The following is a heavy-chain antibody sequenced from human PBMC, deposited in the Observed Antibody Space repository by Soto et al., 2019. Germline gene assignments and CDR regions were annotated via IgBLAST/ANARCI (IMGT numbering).Heavy chain of an antibody. Sequence: SETLSLTCTVSGGSISSSSYYWGWIRQPPGKGLEWIGSIYYSGSTYYNPSLKSRVTISVDTSKNQFSLKLSSVTAADTAVYYCARQQLADYYYYGMDVWGQGTTVTVSS. J-gene: IGHJ6*02. CDR1: GGSISSSSYY. CDR2: IYYSGST. D-gene: IGHD6-13*01. V-gene: IGHV4-39*01. CDR3: ARQQLADYYYYGMDV.